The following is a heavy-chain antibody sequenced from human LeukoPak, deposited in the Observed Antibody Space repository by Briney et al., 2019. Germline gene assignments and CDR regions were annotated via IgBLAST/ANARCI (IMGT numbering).Heavy chain of an antibody. Sequence: GGSLRLSCAASGFTFSSYGMHWVRQAPGKGLEWVAVIWYDGSNKYYADSVKGRFTISRDNSKNTLYLQMNSLRAEDTAVYYCAKEGHDILTGYYWGYDYWGQGTLVTVSS. CDR1: GFTFSSYG. J-gene: IGHJ4*02. CDR2: IWYDGSNK. V-gene: IGHV3-33*06. CDR3: AKEGHDILTGYYWGYDY. D-gene: IGHD3-9*01.